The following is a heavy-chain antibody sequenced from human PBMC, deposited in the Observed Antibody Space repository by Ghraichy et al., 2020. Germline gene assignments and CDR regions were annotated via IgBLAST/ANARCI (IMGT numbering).Heavy chain of an antibody. Sequence: GDLRLSCTASGFTFGDYAMSWFRQAPGKGLEWVGFIRSKAYGGTTEYAASVKGRFTISRDDSKSIAYLQMNSLKTEDTAVYYCTSLSDYDSSGYGYYYGMDVWGQGTTVTVSS. J-gene: IGHJ6*02. CDR1: GFTFGDYA. V-gene: IGHV3-49*03. CDR3: TSLSDYDSSGYGYYYGMDV. D-gene: IGHD3-22*01. CDR2: IRSKAYGGTT.